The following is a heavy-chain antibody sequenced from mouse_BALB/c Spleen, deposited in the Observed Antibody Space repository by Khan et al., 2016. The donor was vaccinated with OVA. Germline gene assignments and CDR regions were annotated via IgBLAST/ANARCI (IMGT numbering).Heavy chain of an antibody. V-gene: IGHV1-69*02. Sequence: QVQLQQPGAELVKPGASVQLSCKASGYPLTSYWLHWVKQRPGQGLEWIGEIDPSDSYTNYNQKFKAKATVTVDKSSSTTYMQLSSLTSEDSAVYYCGRSCHYGSSTWCAYWGQGTLVTVSA. J-gene: IGHJ3*01. CDR3: GRSCHYGSSTWCAY. CDR1: GYPLTSYW. D-gene: IGHD1-1*01. CDR2: IDPSDSYT.